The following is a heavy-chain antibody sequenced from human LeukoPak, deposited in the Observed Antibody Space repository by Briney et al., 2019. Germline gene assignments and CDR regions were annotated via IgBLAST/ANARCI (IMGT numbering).Heavy chain of an antibody. V-gene: IGHV1-2*02. Sequence: GASVNLSCKASGYTFIGYFMHWVRQAPGQGLEWMGWINPNGGGTNYAQKFLGRVTMTRDTSINTAYMELSSLRSDDTAVYYCARLTDSSGWFAKYFQHWGQGTLVTVSS. CDR1: GYTFIGYF. D-gene: IGHD6-19*01. CDR2: INPNGGGT. CDR3: ARLTDSSGWFAKYFQH. J-gene: IGHJ1*01.